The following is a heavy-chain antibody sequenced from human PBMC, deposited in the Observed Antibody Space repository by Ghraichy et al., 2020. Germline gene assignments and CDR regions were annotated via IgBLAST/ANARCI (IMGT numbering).Heavy chain of an antibody. CDR3: ARAPQGSGDYHDY. J-gene: IGHJ4*02. V-gene: IGHV1-8*02. Sequence: ASVKVSCKASGYTFTSYAINWVRQATGQGLEWMGWMNPNSGTTGYAQKFQGRVTMTRNTSISTAYMELSSLRSEDTAVYYCARAPQGSGDYHDYCGKGTLAAVSS. CDR2: MNPNSGTT. CDR1: GYTFTSYA. D-gene: IGHD3-22*01.